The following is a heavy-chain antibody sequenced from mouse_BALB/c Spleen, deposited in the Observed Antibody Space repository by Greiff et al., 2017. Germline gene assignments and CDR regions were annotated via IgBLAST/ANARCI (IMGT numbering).Heavy chain of an antibody. V-gene: IGHV2-6-7*01. D-gene: IGHD1-3*01. CDR3: SRAAYVDSSYWYFDV. Sequence: QVQLKESGPGLVAPSQSLSITCTVSGFSLTGYGVNWVRQPPGKGLEWLGMIWGDGSTDYNSALKSRLSISKDNSKSQVFLQMNSLLTDDTARIYYSRAAYVDSSYWYFDVWGAGTTVTVSS. J-gene: IGHJ1*01. CDR1: GFSLTGYG. CDR2: IWGDGST.